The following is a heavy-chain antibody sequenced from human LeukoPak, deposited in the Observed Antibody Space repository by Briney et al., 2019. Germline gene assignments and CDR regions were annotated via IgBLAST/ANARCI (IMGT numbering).Heavy chain of an antibody. CDR2: VNPNSGGT. CDR1: GYTFTGYY. J-gene: IGHJ4*02. D-gene: IGHD4-17*01. V-gene: IGHV1-2*02. CDR3: ARSIGTTVTTPVDY. Sequence: ASVKVSCKASGYTFTGYYLHWVRQAPGQGLEWMGCVNPNSGGTNYAQKFQGRVTMTRDTSISTAYMELSRLRSDDTAVYYCARSIGTTVTTPVDYWGQGTLVTVSS.